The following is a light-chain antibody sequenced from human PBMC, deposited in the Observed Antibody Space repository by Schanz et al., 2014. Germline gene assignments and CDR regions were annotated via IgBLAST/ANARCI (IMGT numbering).Light chain of an antibody. J-gene: IGLJ1*01. CDR1: SSDVGGYNY. CDR2: DVN. V-gene: IGLV2-14*03. CDR3: SSYTSTSTQV. Sequence: QSALTQPASVSGSPGQSITLSCTGTSSDVGGYNYVSWYQHHPGKAPKLMIYDVNNRPSGVSNRFSGSKSGNTASLTISGLQADDEADYYCSSYTSTSTQVFGTGTKLTVL.